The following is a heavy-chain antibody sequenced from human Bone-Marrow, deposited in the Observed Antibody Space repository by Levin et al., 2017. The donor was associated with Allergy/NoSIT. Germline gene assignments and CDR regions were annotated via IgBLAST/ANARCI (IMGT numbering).Heavy chain of an antibody. V-gene: IGHV3-7*01. Sequence: PGGSLRLSCAASGFTFSSYWMSWVRQAPGKGLEWVANIKQDGSEKYYVDSVKGRFTISRDNAKNSLYLQMNSLRAEDTAVYYCARDWYYYDSSGYYLFDYWGQGTLVTVSS. CDR3: ARDWYYYDSSGYYLFDY. CDR2: IKQDGSEK. D-gene: IGHD3-22*01. CDR1: GFTFSSYW. J-gene: IGHJ4*02.